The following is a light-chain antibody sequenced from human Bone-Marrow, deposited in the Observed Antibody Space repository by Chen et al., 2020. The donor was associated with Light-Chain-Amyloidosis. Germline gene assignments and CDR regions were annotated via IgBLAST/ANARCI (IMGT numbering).Light chain of an antibody. J-gene: IGLJ3*02. Sequence: SYVLAPPCSVVAAAGQTATIARGGKHIGSTSGHGYQPTPGQAPLLVVYDDSDRPSGTPERLSRPRPGHTATLPISRGAAGDEADYYCQVGDRSRDRPVFGGGTKLTVL. CDR1: HIGSTS. CDR3: QVGDRSRDRPV. CDR2: DDS. V-gene: IGLV3-21*02.